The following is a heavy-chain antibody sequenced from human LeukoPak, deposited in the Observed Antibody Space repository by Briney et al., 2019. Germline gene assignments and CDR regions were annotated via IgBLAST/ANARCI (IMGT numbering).Heavy chain of an antibody. CDR3: AKGLEGYCSSTSCPYFDY. CDR2: ISYDGSNK. J-gene: IGHJ4*02. D-gene: IGHD2-2*01. V-gene: IGHV3-30*18. Sequence: PGGSLRLSCAASGFTFSSYGTHWVRQAPGKGLEWVAVISYDGSNKYYADSVKGRFTISRDNSKNTLYLQMNSLRAEDTAVYYCAKGLEGYCSSTSCPYFDYWGQGTLVTVSS. CDR1: GFTFSSYG.